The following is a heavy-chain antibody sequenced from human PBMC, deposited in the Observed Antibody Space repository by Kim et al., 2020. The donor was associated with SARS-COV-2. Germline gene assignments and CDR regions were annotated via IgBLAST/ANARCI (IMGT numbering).Heavy chain of an antibody. V-gene: IGHV3-23*01. Sequence: GGSLRLSCAASGFTFSTYAMSWVRQAPGKGLEWVSGISGPGSSTYYPDSVKGRFTISRDNSKNTVFLQMNGLRVEDTAVYYCAKDRNPHYWGQGILVTVS. CDR3: AKDRNPHY. J-gene: IGHJ4*02. CDR1: GFTFSTYA. CDR2: ISGPGSST.